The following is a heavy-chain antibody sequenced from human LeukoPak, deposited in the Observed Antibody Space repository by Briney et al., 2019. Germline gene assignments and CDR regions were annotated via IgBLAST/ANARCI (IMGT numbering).Heavy chain of an antibody. D-gene: IGHD5-18*01. J-gene: IGHJ4*02. CDR3: AKRIQSAMAMGY. Sequence: PGGSLRLSCAASGFIFSSYGMSWVRQAPGKGLEWVSAISGSGGGPYYADSVKGRFTISRDNSKNTMYLQMNSLRAEDTAVYYCAKRIQSAMAMGYWGQGTLVTVSS. CDR1: GFIFSSYG. V-gene: IGHV3-23*01. CDR2: ISGSGGGP.